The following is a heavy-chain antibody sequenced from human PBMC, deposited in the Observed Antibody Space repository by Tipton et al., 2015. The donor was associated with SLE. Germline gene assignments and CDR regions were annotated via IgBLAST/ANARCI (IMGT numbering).Heavy chain of an antibody. CDR1: GGSISTNSW. CDR3: AKEKYGVFDI. J-gene: IGHJ3*02. V-gene: IGHV4-4*02. CDR2: IYHTGST. Sequence: TLSLTCVISGGSISTNSWWSWVRQSPGKGLEWLGQIYHTGSTRHNPSLKSRVTVSVDRSKNRFSLTLFSVTAADTAVYYCAKEKYGVFDIWRQGTMVIVSS. D-gene: IGHD2-8*01.